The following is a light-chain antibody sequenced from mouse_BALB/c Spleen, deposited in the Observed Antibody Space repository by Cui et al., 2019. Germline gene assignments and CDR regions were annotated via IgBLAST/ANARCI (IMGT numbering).Light chain of an antibody. CDR3: LQYVNLWT. V-gene: IGKV19-93*01. CDR2: CTS. J-gene: IGKJ1*01. Sequence: DIQMIQSPSLLSASLGGKITITCKASQDINKDMAWYQHKPGRCPRLLIHCTSTLQPGIPSRFSGSGSGRDYSFSISNLEPEDIATYYCLQYVNLWTFGGGTKLEIK. CDR1: QDINKD.